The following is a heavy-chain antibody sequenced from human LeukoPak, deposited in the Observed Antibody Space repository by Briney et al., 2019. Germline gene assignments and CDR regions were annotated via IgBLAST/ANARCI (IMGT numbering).Heavy chain of an antibody. D-gene: IGHD5-12*01. V-gene: IGHV4-59*01. CDR2: IYYSGST. CDR3: ARAGDIVDYYYYGMDV. CDR1: GGSISSYY. Sequence: SETLSLTCTVSGGSISSYYWSWIRQPPGKGLEWIGYIYYSGSTNYNPSLKSRVTISVDTSKNQFSLKLSSVTAADTVVYYCARAGDIVDYYYYGMDVWGQGTTVTVSS. J-gene: IGHJ6*02.